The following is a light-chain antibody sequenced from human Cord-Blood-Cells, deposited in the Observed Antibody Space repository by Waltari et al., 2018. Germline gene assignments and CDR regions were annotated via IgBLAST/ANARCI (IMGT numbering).Light chain of an antibody. CDR1: QSVLYSSNNKNY. Sequence: DIVMTQPPDSLAVSLGERATINCKSSQSVLYSSNNKNYLAWYQQKPGQPPKRLIYWASTRESGVPDRFSGSGSGTDFTLTSSSLQAEDVAVYYCQQYYSTPRTFGQGTKVEIK. V-gene: IGKV4-1*01. CDR3: QQYYSTPRT. CDR2: WAS. J-gene: IGKJ1*01.